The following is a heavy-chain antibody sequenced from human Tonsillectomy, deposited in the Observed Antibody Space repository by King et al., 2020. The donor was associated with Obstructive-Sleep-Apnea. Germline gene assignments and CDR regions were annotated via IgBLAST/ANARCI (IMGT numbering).Heavy chain of an antibody. J-gene: IGHJ6*02. Sequence: QLQESGPGLVKPSQTLSLTCTVSGGSISSGGYYWSWIRQHPGKGLEWIGYIYYSGSTYYNPSLKGRVTISVDTSKNQFSLKLSSVTAADTAVYYCARDRCSGGSCRDSYYYGMDVWGQGTTVTVSS. V-gene: IGHV4-31*03. CDR2: IYYSGST. D-gene: IGHD2-15*01. CDR3: ARDRCSGGSCRDSYYYGMDV. CDR1: GGSISSGGYY.